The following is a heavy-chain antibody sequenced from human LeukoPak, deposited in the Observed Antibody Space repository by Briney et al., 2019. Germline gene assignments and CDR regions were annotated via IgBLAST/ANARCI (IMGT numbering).Heavy chain of an antibody. CDR1: GFTVSSNY. CDR2: IYSGGST. D-gene: IGHD3-16*01. Sequence: GGSLRLSCAASGFTVSSNYMSWVRQAPGKGLEWVSVIYSGGSTYYADSVKGRFTISRDNSKNTLYLQMNSLRAEDTAVYYCAGSNYDYVWGSPLDGMDVWGQGTTVTVSS. CDR3: AGSNYDYVWGSPLDGMDV. V-gene: IGHV3-53*01. J-gene: IGHJ6*02.